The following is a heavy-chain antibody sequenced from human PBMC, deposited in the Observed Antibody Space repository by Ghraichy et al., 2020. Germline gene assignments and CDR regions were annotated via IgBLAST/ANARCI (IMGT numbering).Heavy chain of an antibody. CDR2: IREDGSDK. CDR3: ARDIDTGYSGGDALHI. CDR1: GFTFSTNW. Sequence: LSLTCVGSGFTFSTNWMTWVRQAPGKGLEWVGNIREDGSDKYYVDSVKGRFTISRDNAKNSLYLQMNSLRVEDTAVYYCARDIDTGYSGGDALHIWGQGSTVTVSS. J-gene: IGHJ3*02. V-gene: IGHV3-7*01. D-gene: IGHD3-9*01.